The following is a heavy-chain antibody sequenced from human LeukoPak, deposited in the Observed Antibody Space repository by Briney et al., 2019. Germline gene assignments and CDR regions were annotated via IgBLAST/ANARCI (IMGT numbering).Heavy chain of an antibody. V-gene: IGHV1-69*13. Sequence: SVKVSCKASGGTFSRYAINWVRQAPGQGLEWMGGIIPIFATPNYAQKFQGRVTIAADESTSTAYMELSSLRSEDTAVYYCARKTNTAVANYYYGMDVWGQGTTVTVSS. CDR3: ARKTNTAVANYYYGMDV. CDR1: GGTFSRYA. CDR2: IIPIFATP. D-gene: IGHD5-18*01. J-gene: IGHJ6*02.